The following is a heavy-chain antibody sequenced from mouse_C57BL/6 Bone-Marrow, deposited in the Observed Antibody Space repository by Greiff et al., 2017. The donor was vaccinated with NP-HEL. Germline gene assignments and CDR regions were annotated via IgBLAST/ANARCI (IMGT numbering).Heavy chain of an antibody. J-gene: IGHJ2*01. D-gene: IGHD3-3*01. V-gene: IGHV5-15*04. CDR2: ISNLAYSI. CDR1: GFTFSDYG. CDR3: ARHEGQGYFDY. Sequence: EVMLVESGGGLVQPGGSLKLSCAASGFTFSDYGMAWVRQAPRKGPEWVAFISNLAYSIYYADTVTGRFTISRENAKNTLYLEISSLRSEDTAMYYCARHEGQGYFDYWGQGTTLTVSS.